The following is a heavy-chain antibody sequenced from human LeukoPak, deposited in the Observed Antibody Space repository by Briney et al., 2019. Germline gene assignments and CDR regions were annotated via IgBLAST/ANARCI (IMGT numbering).Heavy chain of an antibody. Sequence: GGSLRLSCAASGLTFSDYYMTWIRQAPGQGLEWISYVSGSDENKYYAGSVRGRFAISRDNAEKSLFLQMSNVRAEDTAVYYCARAGLGGHYIDYWGQGTLVTVSS. CDR1: GLTFSDYY. CDR2: VSGSDENK. D-gene: IGHD2-15*01. CDR3: ARAGLGGHYIDY. V-gene: IGHV3-11*01. J-gene: IGHJ4*02.